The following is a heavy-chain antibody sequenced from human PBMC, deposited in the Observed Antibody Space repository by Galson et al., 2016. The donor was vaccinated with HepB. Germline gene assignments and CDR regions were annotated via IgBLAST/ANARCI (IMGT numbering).Heavy chain of an antibody. Sequence: SVKVSCKASGYTFTDYYMHWVRQAPGQGLEWMGCINPNSGGTNYAQKFQGRVTMTRDTSISTAYMELSRLRSDDTAVYYCARHRLPLLRFSGSYSFDNWGQGTLVTVSS. V-gene: IGHV1-2*02. D-gene: IGHD3-3*01. CDR1: GYTFTDYY. CDR3: ARHRLPLLRFSGSYSFDN. J-gene: IGHJ4*02. CDR2: INPNSGGT.